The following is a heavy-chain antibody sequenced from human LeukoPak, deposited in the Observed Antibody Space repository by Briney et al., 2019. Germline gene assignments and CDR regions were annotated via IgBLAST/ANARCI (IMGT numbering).Heavy chain of an antibody. D-gene: IGHD3-22*01. CDR1: GGSFSGYS. CDR2: INHSGST. Sequence: PSETLSLTCAVYGGSFSGYSWSWIRQPPGKGLEWIGEINHSGSTNYNPSLKSRVTISVDTSKNQFSLKLSSVTAADTAVYFCARRPHYYDSSGPIWGQGTLVTVSS. V-gene: IGHV4-34*01. CDR3: ARRPHYYDSSGPI. J-gene: IGHJ3*02.